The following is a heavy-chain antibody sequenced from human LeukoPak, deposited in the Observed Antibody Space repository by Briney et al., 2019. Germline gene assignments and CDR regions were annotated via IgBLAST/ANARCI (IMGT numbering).Heavy chain of an antibody. CDR3: ATYSSAFSY. V-gene: IGHV3-23*01. CDR2: ISGSGGST. Sequence: PGGSLRLSCAASGFTFSSYGMIWVRQAPGKGLEWVSAISGSGGSTYYADSVKGRFTISRDNAKNSLYLQMNSLRAEDTAVYYCATYSSAFSYWGQGTLVTVSS. D-gene: IGHD6-19*01. J-gene: IGHJ4*02. CDR1: GFTFSSYG.